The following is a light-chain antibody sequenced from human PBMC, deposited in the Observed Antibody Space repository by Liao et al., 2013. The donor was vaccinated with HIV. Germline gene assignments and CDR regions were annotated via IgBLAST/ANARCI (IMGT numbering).Light chain of an antibody. Sequence: SYDLSQPPSVAVSPGQTATITCSGDKLGDKFTSWYQQKPGQSPVLVIYQDTKRPSGIPERFSGSNSGNTATLTISGTQAMDEADYYCQAWDSSPGVFGTGTKVTVL. V-gene: IGLV3-1*01. CDR1: KLGDKF. J-gene: IGLJ1*01. CDR2: QDT. CDR3: QAWDSSPGV.